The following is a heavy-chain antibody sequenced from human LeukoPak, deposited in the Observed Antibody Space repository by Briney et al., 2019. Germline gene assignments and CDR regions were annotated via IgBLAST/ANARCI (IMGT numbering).Heavy chain of an antibody. CDR2: ISYDGSNK. V-gene: IGHV3-30*07. CDR3: ARGPLRFGELYPWFDP. D-gene: IGHD3-10*01. Sequence: GGSLRLSCAASGFTFSSYAMHWVRQAPGKGLEWVAVISYDGSNKYYADSVKGRFTISRDNSKNTLYLQMNSLRAEDTAVYYCARGPLRFGELYPWFDPWGQGTLVTVSS. CDR1: GFTFSSYA. J-gene: IGHJ5*02.